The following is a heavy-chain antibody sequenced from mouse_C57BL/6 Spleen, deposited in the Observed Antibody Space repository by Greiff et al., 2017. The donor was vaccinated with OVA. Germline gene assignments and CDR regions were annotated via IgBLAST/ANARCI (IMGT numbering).Heavy chain of an antibody. D-gene: IGHD1-1*01. CDR2: IYPGSGST. Sequence: QVHVKQPGAELVKPGASVKMSCKASGYSFTSYWITWVKQRPGQGLEWIGDIYPGSGSTNYNEKFKSKATLTVDTSSSTAYMQLSSLTSEDSAVYYCASDGSSYWYFDVWGTGTTVTVSS. J-gene: IGHJ1*03. V-gene: IGHV1-55*01. CDR1: GYSFTSYW. CDR3: ASDGSSYWYFDV.